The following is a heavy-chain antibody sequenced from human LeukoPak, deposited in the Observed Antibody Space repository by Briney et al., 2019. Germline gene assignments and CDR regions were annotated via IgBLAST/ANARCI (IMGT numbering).Heavy chain of an antibody. D-gene: IGHD6-19*01. CDR1: GYTFTSYG. Sequence: SSVKVSCKASGYTFTSYGISWVRQAPGQGLEWMGWISAYNGNTNYAQKLQGRVTMTTDTSTSTAYMELRSVRSDDTAVYYCARVAYSSGSYWFDPWGQGTLVTVSS. CDR2: ISAYNGNT. V-gene: IGHV1-18*01. J-gene: IGHJ5*02. CDR3: ARVAYSSGSYWFDP.